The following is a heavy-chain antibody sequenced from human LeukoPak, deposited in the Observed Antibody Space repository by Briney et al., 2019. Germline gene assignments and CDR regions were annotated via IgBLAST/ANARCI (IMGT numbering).Heavy chain of an antibody. J-gene: IGHJ3*02. CDR2: ISAYNGNT. D-gene: IGHD3-22*01. CDR1: GYTFTSYG. CDR3: ASGLNYYDSSGYYYDAFDI. V-gene: IGHV1-18*01. Sequence: GASVKVSCKASGYTFTSYGISWVRQAPGQGLEWMGWISAYNGNTNYAQKLQGRVTMTTDTSTSTAYMELRSLRSDDTAVYYCASGLNYYDSSGYYYDAFDIWGQGTMVTVSS.